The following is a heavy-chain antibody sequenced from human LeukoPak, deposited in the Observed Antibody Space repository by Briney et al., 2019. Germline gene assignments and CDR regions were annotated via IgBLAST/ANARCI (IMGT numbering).Heavy chain of an antibody. Sequence: ASVKVSCKASGYTFTTCGISWVRQAPGQGLEWMGWISGYNGNTNYAQKLQGRVTMTTDTSASTAYMELRSLRSDDTAVYFCARGSFGRGSWFDPWGQGTLTTVSS. CDR2: ISGYNGNT. V-gene: IGHV1-18*01. CDR1: GYTFTTCG. J-gene: IGHJ5*02. CDR3: ARGSFGRGSWFDP. D-gene: IGHD3-16*01.